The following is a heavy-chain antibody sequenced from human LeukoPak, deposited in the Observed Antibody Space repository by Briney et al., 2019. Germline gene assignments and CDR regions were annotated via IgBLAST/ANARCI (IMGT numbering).Heavy chain of an antibody. J-gene: IGHJ4*02. Sequence: GGSLRLSCAASGFTVSSNYMCWVRQAPGKGLEWVSVIYSGGTTYYADSVKGRFTISRDNSKNTLHLQMNSLRAEDTAVYYCARDQYSYAHAAHWGQGTLVTVSS. CDR2: IYSGGTT. CDR1: GFTVSSNY. V-gene: IGHV3-66*01. CDR3: ARDQYSYAHAAH. D-gene: IGHD5-18*01.